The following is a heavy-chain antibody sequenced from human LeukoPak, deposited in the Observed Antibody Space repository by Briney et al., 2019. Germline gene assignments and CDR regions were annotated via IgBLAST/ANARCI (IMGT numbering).Heavy chain of an antibody. V-gene: IGHV1-2*02. D-gene: IGHD6-6*01. CDR2: INPNSGST. CDR1: GYTLTAYY. CDR3: ARPRDMYTSSPSLDS. Sequence: ASVKVSCKASGYTLTAYYLHWVRQAPGQGLEWLGWINPNSGSTIYPQKFQGRVTMTTDTSISTAYMELNRLISDDTAVYYCARPRDMYTSSPSLDSWGQGALVTVSS. J-gene: IGHJ4*02.